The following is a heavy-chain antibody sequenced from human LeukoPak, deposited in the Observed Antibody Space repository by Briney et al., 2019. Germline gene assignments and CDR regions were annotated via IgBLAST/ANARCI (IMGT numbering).Heavy chain of an antibody. D-gene: IGHD6-19*01. CDR1: GFAFSGSD. J-gene: IGHJ4*02. Sequence: GGSLKLPCAASGFAFSGSDIHWVRQASGKGLDWVGRIRTKGDNYATAYGPSVKGRFTISRHDSENTAYLQMNSLKTEDTAVYYCTTYRSGHYWGQGTLVTVS. V-gene: IGHV3-73*01. CDR3: TTYRSGHY. CDR2: IRTKGDNYAT.